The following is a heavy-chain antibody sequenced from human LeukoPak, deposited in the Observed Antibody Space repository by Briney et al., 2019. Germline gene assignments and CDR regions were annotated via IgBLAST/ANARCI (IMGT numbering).Heavy chain of an antibody. CDR3: ARYNYCSSTSCYYYCYYGMDV. CDR1: GYTFTSYG. D-gene: IGHD2-2*01. V-gene: IGHV1-18*01. CDR2: ISAYNGNT. Sequence: ASVKVSCKASGYTFTSYGISWVRQAPGQGLEWMGWISAYNGNTNYAQKLQGRVTMTTDTSTSTAYMELRGLRSDDTAVYYCARYNYCSSTSCYYYCYYGMDVWGQGTTVTVSS. J-gene: IGHJ6*02.